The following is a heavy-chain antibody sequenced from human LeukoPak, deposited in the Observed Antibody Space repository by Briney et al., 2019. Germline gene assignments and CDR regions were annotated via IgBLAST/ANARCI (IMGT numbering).Heavy chain of an antibody. CDR2: IYSGGNT. V-gene: IGHV3-66*04. J-gene: IGHJ5*02. Sequence: GGSLRLSCVVSGFTVNNDYMSWVHQAPGRGLEWVSVIYSGGNTYYTDSVKGRFTISRDISKNTVYLQMNSLRVEDTAVYYCARHDWFDPWGRGTLVTVSS. CDR1: GFTVNNDY. CDR3: ARHDWFDP.